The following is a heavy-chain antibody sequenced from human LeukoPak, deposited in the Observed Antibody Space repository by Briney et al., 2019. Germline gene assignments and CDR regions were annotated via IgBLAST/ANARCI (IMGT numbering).Heavy chain of an antibody. J-gene: IGHJ4*02. CDR2: ISSSSSYI. V-gene: IGHV3-21*01. D-gene: IGHD2-2*01. CDR1: GFTFSSYS. Sequence: PGGSLRLSCAASGFTFSSYSMNWVRQAPGKGLEWVSSISSSSSYIYYADSVKGRFTISRDNAKNSLYLQMNRLRAEDTAVYYCARVSPCSSTSCPDYWGQGTLVTVSS. CDR3: ARVSPCSSTSCPDY.